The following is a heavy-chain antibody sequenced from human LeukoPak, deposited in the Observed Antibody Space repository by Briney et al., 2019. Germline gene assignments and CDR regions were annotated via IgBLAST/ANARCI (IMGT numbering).Heavy chain of an antibody. D-gene: IGHD3-10*01. CDR3: ARGWMVRGVRHLNFDY. V-gene: IGHV1-8*01. J-gene: IGHJ4*02. CDR1: GYTFTSYD. CDR2: MNPNSGNT. Sequence: ASVKVSCKASGYTFTSYDINWVRQATGQGLEWMGWMNPNSGNTGYAQKFQGRVTMTRNTSISTAYMELSSLRSEDTAVYYCARGWMVRGVRHLNFDYWGQGTLVTVSS.